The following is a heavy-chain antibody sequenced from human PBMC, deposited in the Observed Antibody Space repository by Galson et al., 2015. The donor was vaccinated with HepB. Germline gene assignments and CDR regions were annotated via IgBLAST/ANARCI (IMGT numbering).Heavy chain of an antibody. CDR2: ISISRRYS. CDR1: GFILSDYS. D-gene: IGHD2-2*01. J-gene: IGHJ2*01. V-gene: IGHV3-11*06. CDR3: ARVRLPETPAAMSYWYFYL. Sequence: SLRLSCAASGFILSDYSMSWIRQAPGPGLEWVAYISISRRYSKHADSVEGRFTISRDTAVDSLTLQMDSLREEDTAGYYCARVRLPETPAAMSYWYFYLLGRGARVIVSS.